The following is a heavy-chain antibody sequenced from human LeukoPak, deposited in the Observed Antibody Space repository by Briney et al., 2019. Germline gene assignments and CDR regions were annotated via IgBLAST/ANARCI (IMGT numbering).Heavy chain of an antibody. D-gene: IGHD6-13*01. CDR3: AREVGAAHKHFDY. J-gene: IGHJ4*02. CDR2: IIPIFGTA. Sequence: SVKVSCKASGYTFTSYAMNWVRQAPGQGLEWMGGIIPIFGTANYAQKFQGRVTITADESTSTAYMELSSLRSEDTAVYYCAREVGAAHKHFDYWGQGTLVTVSS. V-gene: IGHV1-69*13. CDR1: GYTFTSYA.